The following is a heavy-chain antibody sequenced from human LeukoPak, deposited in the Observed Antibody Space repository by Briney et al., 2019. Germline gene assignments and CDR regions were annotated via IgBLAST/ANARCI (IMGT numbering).Heavy chain of an antibody. D-gene: IGHD1-26*01. CDR2: IYSGGST. CDR1: GFTVSSNY. V-gene: IGHV3-53*01. Sequence: GGSLRLSCAASGFTVSSNYMSWVRQAPGKGLEWVSVIYSGGSTYYADSVKGRFTISRDNSKNTLYLQMNSLRAEDTAVYYCAKVRLGATTDAFDIWGQGTMVTVSS. J-gene: IGHJ3*02. CDR3: AKVRLGATTDAFDI.